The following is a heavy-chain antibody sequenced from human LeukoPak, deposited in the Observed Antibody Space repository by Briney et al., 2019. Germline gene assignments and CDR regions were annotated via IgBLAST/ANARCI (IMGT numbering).Heavy chain of an antibody. CDR2: VSYGGST. D-gene: IGHD2-21*01. CDR1: GDSINDDDYC. V-gene: IGHV4-39*01. Sequence: PSETLSLTCTVSGDSINDDDYCWGWIRQPPGKGLEHIGSVSYGGSTYYSPSLKSRVNIYIDISKNQFSLELRSVTAADTAVYYCARRSYSASFDPWGQGSLVTVSS. J-gene: IGHJ5*02. CDR3: ARRSYSASFDP.